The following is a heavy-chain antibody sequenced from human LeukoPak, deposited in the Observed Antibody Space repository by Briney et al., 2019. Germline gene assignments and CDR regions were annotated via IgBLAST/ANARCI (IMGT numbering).Heavy chain of an antibody. CDR1: GGSISSYY. Sequence: SETLSLTCTVSGGSISSYYWSWIPQPAGKGLEWIGRIYTSGSTNYNPSLKSRVTMSVDTSKNQFSLKLSSVTAADTAVNSCARDRGGYDWFDPWGQGDLVTVSS. J-gene: IGHJ5*02. CDR2: IYTSGST. D-gene: IGHD3-22*01. V-gene: IGHV4-4*07. CDR3: ARDRGGYDWFDP.